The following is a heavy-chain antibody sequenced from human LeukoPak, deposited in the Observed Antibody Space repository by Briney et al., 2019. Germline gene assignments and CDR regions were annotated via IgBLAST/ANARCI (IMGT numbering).Heavy chain of an antibody. Sequence: GGSLRLSCTASGFPFRNYGLNWVRQAPGKGLEWVAVTSYDGGITFYVGSVKGRFTISRDNSKNTLYLQMNNLRVEDTALYYRAREGAFCSGTICDSSFDYWGQGTLVTVSS. J-gene: IGHJ4*02. CDR3: AREGAFCSGTICDSSFDY. CDR2: TSYDGGIT. CDR1: GFPFRNYG. D-gene: IGHD3-3*01. V-gene: IGHV3-30-3*01.